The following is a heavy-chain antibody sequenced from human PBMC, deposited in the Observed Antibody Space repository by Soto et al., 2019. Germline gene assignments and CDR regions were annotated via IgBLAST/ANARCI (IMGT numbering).Heavy chain of an antibody. Sequence: LRLSCAASGFTFSSYGMHWVRQAPGKGLEWVAVIWYDGSNKYYADSVKGRFIISRDNSKNTLYLQMNSLRAEDTAVYYCARDSKYYDFWSGPYYYYYYGMDVWGQGTTVTVSS. J-gene: IGHJ6*02. D-gene: IGHD3-3*01. CDR1: GFTFSSYG. V-gene: IGHV3-33*01. CDR3: ARDSKYYDFWSGPYYYYYYGMDV. CDR2: IWYDGSNK.